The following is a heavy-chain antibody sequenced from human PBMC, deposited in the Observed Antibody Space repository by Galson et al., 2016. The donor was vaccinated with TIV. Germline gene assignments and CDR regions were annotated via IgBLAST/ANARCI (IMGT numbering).Heavy chain of an antibody. J-gene: IGHJ4*02. V-gene: IGHV3-48*01. CDR3: AREGRDGYNPYFDY. CDR2: ISTTSSLI. Sequence: SLRLSCAASGFTFSIYNMNWVRQAPGKGLEWISYISTTSSLIYYADSVRGRFTISRDNAKNSLYLQMNSLRADDTAVYYCAREGRDGYNPYFDYWGQGTLVTVSS. D-gene: IGHD5-24*01. CDR1: GFTFSIYN.